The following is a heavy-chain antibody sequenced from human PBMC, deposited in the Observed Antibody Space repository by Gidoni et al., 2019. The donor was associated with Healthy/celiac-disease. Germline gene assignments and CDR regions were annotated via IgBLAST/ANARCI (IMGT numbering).Heavy chain of an antibody. CDR1: GFTFDDYA. D-gene: IGHD1-1*01. CDR3: AKDMPWNEPYGMDV. CDR2: ISWNSGSI. Sequence: EVQLVESGGGLVQPGRSLRLSCAASGFTFDDYAMHWVRQAPGKGLEWVSGISWNSGSIGYADSVKGRFTISRDNAKNSLYLQMNSLRAEDTALYYCAKDMPWNEPYGMDVWGQGTTVTVSS. J-gene: IGHJ6*02. V-gene: IGHV3-9*01.